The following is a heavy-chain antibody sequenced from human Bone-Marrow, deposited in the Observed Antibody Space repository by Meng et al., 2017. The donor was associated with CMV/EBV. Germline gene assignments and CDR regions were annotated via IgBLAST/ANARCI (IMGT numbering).Heavy chain of an antibody. V-gene: IGHV4-31*03. J-gene: IGHJ3*02. CDR2: IYYSGST. D-gene: IGHD2-15*01. Sequence: CNVSGGYISSGGYYWSWIRQHTGKGLEWIGYIYYSGSTYYNPSLKSRVTISVDTSKNQFSLKLSSVTAADTAVYYCARRDSRDAFDIWGQGTMVTVSS. CDR3: ARRDSRDAFDI. CDR1: GGYISSGGYY.